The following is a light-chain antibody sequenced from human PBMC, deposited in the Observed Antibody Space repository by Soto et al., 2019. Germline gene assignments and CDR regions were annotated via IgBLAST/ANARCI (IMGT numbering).Light chain of an antibody. V-gene: IGLV1-36*01. Sequence: QAVVTQPPSVSEAPRQRVTISCSGSSSNIGINAVNWYQQLPGKAPKLLIYSDDLVPSGISDRFSGSKSGTSASLAISGLQSEDEADYYCVVWDDTLNGWVFGGGTKLTVL. CDR2: SDD. J-gene: IGLJ3*02. CDR3: VVWDDTLNGWV. CDR1: SSNIGINA.